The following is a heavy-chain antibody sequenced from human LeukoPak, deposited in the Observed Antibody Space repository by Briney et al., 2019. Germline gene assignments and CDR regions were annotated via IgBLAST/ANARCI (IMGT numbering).Heavy chain of an antibody. Sequence: SETLSLTCAVYGGSFSGYYWSWIRQPPGKGLEWIGEINHSGSTNYNPSLKSRVTISVDTSKNQFSLKLSSVTAADTAVYYCARGPRIRFLEWLRTGWFDPWGQGTLVTVSS. CDR1: GGSFSGYY. J-gene: IGHJ5*02. CDR2: INHSGST. D-gene: IGHD3-3*01. CDR3: ARGPRIRFLEWLRTGWFDP. V-gene: IGHV4-34*01.